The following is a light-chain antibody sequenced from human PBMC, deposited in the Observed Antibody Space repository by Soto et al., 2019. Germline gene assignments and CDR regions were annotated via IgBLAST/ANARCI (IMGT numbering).Light chain of an antibody. CDR1: QNISYT. Sequence: EIVIAQPPVTLSVSPGGRATLSCRASQNISYTLAWYQQKPGQAPTLLTHGASTRAPGFPARFSGSGSGTDFTLTISSLQSEDFAVYYCQQYNNWPWTFGQGTKVDI. CDR3: QQYNNWPWT. V-gene: IGKV3-15*01. CDR2: GAS. J-gene: IGKJ1*01.